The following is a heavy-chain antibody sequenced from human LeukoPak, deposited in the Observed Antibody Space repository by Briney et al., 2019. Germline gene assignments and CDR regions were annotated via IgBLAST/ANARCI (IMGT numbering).Heavy chain of an antibody. V-gene: IGHV3-21*01. CDR1: GFTFSSYS. Sequence: GGSLRLSCAASGFTFSSYSMNWVRQAPGKGLEWVSTISSSSYIYYADSVKGRFTISRDNAKNSLYLQMNSLRAEDTAVYYCARARITGTTLPVDYWGQGTLVTISS. CDR2: ISSSSYI. D-gene: IGHD1-20*01. CDR3: ARARITGTTLPVDY. J-gene: IGHJ4*02.